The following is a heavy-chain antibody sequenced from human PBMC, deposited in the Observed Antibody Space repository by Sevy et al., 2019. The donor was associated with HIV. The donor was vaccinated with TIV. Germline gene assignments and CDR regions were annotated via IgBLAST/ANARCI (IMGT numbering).Heavy chain of an antibody. Sequence: GGSLRLSCAASGFTFSSYWMHWVRQAPGKGLVWVSRISSDGSSTSYADSVKGRFTISRDNAKNTLYLQMNSLRAEDTAVYYCVRGIGGETSSWYYWGQGTLVTVSS. CDR2: ISSDGSST. CDR3: VRGIGGETSSWYY. J-gene: IGHJ4*02. V-gene: IGHV3-74*01. D-gene: IGHD6-13*01. CDR1: GFTFSSYW.